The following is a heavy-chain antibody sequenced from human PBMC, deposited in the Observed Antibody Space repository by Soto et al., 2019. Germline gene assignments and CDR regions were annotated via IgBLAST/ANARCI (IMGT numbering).Heavy chain of an antibody. CDR1: CYTFRDYY. CDR2: IDTSSTKI. V-gene: IGHV3-11*01. D-gene: IGHD3-3*01. Sequence: GGSLRLSCAASCYTFRDYYMSWIRQAPGKGLEWISYIDTSSTKIYYADSVKGRFTISRDNAKNSLYLEMDSLRDEDTAVYYCASHYDMWSGYLSPVNYWGQGTLVTVSS. CDR3: ASHYDMWSGYLSPVNY. J-gene: IGHJ4*02.